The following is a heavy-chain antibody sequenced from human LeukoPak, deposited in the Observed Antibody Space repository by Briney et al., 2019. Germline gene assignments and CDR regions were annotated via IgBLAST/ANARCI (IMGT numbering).Heavy chain of an antibody. CDR3: ARGAAGPYGMDV. V-gene: IGHV1-69*04. CDR1: GGTFSSYA. CDR2: IIPILGIA. J-gene: IGHJ6*02. Sequence: SVKVSCKASGGTFSSYAISWVRQAPGQGLEWMGRIIPILGIANYAQKFQGRVTITADKSTSTAYMELSSLRSEDTAVYYCARGAAGPYGMDVWGQGTTVTVSS. D-gene: IGHD6-19*01.